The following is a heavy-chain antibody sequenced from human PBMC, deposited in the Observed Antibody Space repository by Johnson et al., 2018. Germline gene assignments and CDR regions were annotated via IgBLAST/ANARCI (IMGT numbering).Heavy chain of an antibody. D-gene: IGHD6-13*01. V-gene: IGHV3-11*04. CDR3: ARGKQQLVPYYYYYYMDV. CDR1: GFTFSDYY. J-gene: IGHJ6*03. Sequence: QVQLVQSGGGLVKPGGSLRLSCAASGFTFSDYYMTWNRQAPGKGLEWVSYISSSGSTIYYADPVKGRLTISRDNAKNLLYLQMNSLRAEDTAVYYCARGKQQLVPYYYYYYMDVWGKGTTVTVSS. CDR2: ISSSGSTI.